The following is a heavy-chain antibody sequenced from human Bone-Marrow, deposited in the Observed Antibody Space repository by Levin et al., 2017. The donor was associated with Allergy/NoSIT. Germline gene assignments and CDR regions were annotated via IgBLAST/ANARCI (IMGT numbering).Heavy chain of an antibody. CDR3: AAGTDARKTGY. D-gene: IGHD2-2*01. J-gene: IGHJ4*02. Sequence: SETLSLTCTVTNGSISSYWWSWIRQTPTKGLEWIGYFYHTGTPYYTPSLESRLTISEDTPKKQFSLKLKSVTAADTAVYYCAAGTDARKTGYWGQGILVSV. CDR2: FYHTGTP. CDR1: NGSISSYW. V-gene: IGHV4-59*01.